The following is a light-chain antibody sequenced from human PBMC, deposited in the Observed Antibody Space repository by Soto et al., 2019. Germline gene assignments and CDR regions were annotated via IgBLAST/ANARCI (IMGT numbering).Light chain of an antibody. CDR2: AAS. J-gene: IGKJ3*01. V-gene: IGKV3-20*01. Sequence: DIVLTQSPGTLSLSPGDRATLSCRTSRFVSNYYVAWYQQRPGQAPRLLIYAASSRATDTPDRFSGSGSGTDFTPTISRLEPEDFAIYYCQHYADSPPVFTFGPGTKVEI. CDR3: QHYADSPPVFT. CDR1: RFVSNYY.